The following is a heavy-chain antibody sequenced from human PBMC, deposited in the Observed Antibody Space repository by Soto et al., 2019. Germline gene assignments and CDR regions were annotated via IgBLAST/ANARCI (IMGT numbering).Heavy chain of an antibody. J-gene: IGHJ4*02. CDR1: GFTFSSYA. CDR2: ISGSGGRP. CDR3: AKEGENDSPYYFDY. V-gene: IGHV3-23*01. Sequence: HPGGSLRLSCAASGFTFSSYAMSWVRQAPGKGLEWVSAISGSGGRPSYADSVQGRFIISRDNPKSTLYLQMNSLRAEDTAVYYCAKEGENDSPYYFDYWGQGTQVTVSS. D-gene: IGHD3-16*01.